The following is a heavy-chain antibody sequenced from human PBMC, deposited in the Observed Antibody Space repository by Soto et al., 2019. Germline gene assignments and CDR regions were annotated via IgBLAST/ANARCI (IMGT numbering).Heavy chain of an antibody. J-gene: IGHJ4*02. D-gene: IGHD6-13*01. CDR3: ARDAAAGINDY. CDR1: GYTFTSYG. Sequence: QVQLVQSGAEVKKPGASVKVSCKASGYTFTSYGISWVRQAPGQGLEWMGWISAYNGTTKYVQKFQGSVTMTTDTYTSTAYMELRSLRSDDTAVYYCARDAAAGINDYWGQGTLVTVSS. CDR2: ISAYNGTT. V-gene: IGHV1-18*01.